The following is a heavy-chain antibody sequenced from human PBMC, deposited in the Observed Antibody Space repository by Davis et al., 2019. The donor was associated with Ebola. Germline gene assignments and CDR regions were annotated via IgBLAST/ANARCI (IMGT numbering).Heavy chain of an antibody. CDR1: GGSISSSSYY. D-gene: IGHD2-8*01. Sequence: SETLSLTCTVSGGSISSSSYYWGWIRQPPGKGLEWIGSIYYSGSTYYNPSLKSRVTISVDTSKNQFSLKLSSVTAADTAVYYCARGDIVLMVYATTRVHVRFDPWGQGTLVTVSS. J-gene: IGHJ5*02. CDR3: ARGDIVLMVYATTRVHVRFDP. V-gene: IGHV4-39*01. CDR2: IYYSGST.